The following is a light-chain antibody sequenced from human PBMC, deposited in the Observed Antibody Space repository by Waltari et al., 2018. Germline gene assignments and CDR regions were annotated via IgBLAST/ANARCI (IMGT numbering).Light chain of an antibody. CDR2: GAS. CDR1: QRLIKRY. CDR3: QQYGSSVMYT. Sequence: EVVLTQSPGTLSLSPGERDTLSCRASQRLIKRYVAWYQRKPGQAPTLLIYGASDRAAGIPDRFSASGSETDFTLTISRLEPEDFGVYYCQQYGSSVMYTFGQGTKLEI. J-gene: IGKJ2*01. V-gene: IGKV3-20*01.